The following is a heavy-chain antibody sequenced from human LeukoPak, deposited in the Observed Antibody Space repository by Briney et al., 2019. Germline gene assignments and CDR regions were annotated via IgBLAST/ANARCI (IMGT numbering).Heavy chain of an antibody. D-gene: IGHD2-2*01. V-gene: IGHV3-33*01. CDR1: GFTFSSYG. CDR3: ARESGGQQYQLPYLDH. Sequence: GGSLRLSCAASGFTFSSYGMHWVRQAPGKGLEWVAVIWYDGSNKYYADSVKGRFTISRDNSKNTLYLQMNSLRAEDTAVYYCARESGGQQYQLPYLDHWGQGTLVTVSS. CDR2: IWYDGSNK. J-gene: IGHJ4*02.